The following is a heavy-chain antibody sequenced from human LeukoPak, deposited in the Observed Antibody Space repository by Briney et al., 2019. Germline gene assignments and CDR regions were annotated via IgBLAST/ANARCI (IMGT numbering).Heavy chain of an antibody. J-gene: IGHJ5*02. V-gene: IGHV4-31*03. D-gene: IGHD2-15*01. Sequence: SETLSLTCTVSGGSISSGGYYWSWIRQHPGKGLEWIGYIYYSGSTYYNPSLKSRVTISVDTSKNQFSLKLSSVTAADTAVYYYAREGNYCSGGSCYPGWFDPWGQGTLVTVSS. CDR3: AREGNYCSGGSCYPGWFDP. CDR2: IYYSGST. CDR1: GGSISSGGYY.